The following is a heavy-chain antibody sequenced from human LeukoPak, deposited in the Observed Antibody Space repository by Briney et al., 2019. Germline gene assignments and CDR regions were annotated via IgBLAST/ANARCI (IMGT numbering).Heavy chain of an antibody. CDR1: GYTFTGYY. CDR2: ISPDSGGT. J-gene: IGHJ4*02. Sequence: ASVKVSCKASGYTFTGYYMHWVRQAPGQGLEWMGWISPDSGGTNYAQKFQGRVTVTRDTSISTAYMELSRLRSDDTAVYYCARVGSSGWYVHPTLDYWGQGTLVTVSS. V-gene: IGHV1-2*02. D-gene: IGHD6-19*01. CDR3: ARVGSSGWYVHPTLDY.